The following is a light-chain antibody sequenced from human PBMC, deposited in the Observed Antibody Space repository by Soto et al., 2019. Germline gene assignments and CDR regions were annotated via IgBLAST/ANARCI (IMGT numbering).Light chain of an antibody. CDR2: GAS. CDR1: QSVSSSY. CDR3: QQYGSSPPT. J-gene: IGKJ1*01. Sequence: EIVLTQSPGTLSLAPGERATLSCGPSQSVSSSYLAWYQQKPGQAPRLLIYGASSRATGIPDRFSGSGSGTDFTLTISRLEPEDFAVYYCQQYGSSPPTFGQGTKVDI. V-gene: IGKV3-20*01.